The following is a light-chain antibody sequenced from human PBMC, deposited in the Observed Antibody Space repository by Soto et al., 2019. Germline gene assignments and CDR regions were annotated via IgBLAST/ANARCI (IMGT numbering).Light chain of an antibody. CDR1: QSVSST. J-gene: IGKJ1*01. CDR3: QQYGSSGT. Sequence: IVMPQSPATLSVSPGERATLSCRASQSVSSTLAWYQQKPGQAPRLLIYGASNRATGIPDRFSGSGSGTDFTLTISRLEPEDFAVYYCQQYGSSGTFGQGTKVDIK. CDR2: GAS. V-gene: IGKV3-20*01.